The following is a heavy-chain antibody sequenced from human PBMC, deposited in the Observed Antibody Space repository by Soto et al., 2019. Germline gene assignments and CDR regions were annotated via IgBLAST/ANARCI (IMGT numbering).Heavy chain of an antibody. Sequence: SETLSLTCTVSGVSVSSGGYYWSWIRQHPGKGLEWIGYIYYTGSTYYHPSLKGRVSLSVDTSKSQFSLKLTSVTAADTAVYYCARENTYSPPDYWGLGTLVTVSS. CDR3: ARENTYSPPDY. CDR2: IYYTGST. J-gene: IGHJ4*01. V-gene: IGHV4-31*03. D-gene: IGHD3-16*01. CDR1: GVSVSSGGYY.